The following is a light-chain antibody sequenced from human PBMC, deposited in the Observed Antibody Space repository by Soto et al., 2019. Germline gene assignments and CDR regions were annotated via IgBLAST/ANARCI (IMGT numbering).Light chain of an antibody. V-gene: IGKV3-15*01. CDR1: QSVSGN. J-gene: IGKJ5*01. CDR2: GAS. Sequence: EIVMTQSPATLSVSPGERATLSCRASQSVSGNLAWYQQKPGQAPRLLTYGASTRATGIPARFSGSGSGTEFTLTISGLQSEDCAVYYCQQYNNWPPITFGQGTRLEIK. CDR3: QQYNNWPPIT.